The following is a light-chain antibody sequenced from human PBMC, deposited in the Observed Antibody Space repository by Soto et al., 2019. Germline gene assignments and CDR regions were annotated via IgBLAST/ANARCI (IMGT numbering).Light chain of an antibody. J-gene: IGKJ5*01. CDR3: QQRSNLIT. CDR2: GAS. V-gene: IGKV3D-20*02. Sequence: EIVLTQSPGTLSLSPGERVTLSCRASQSVSSSYLAWYQQKPGQAPRLLIHGASSRATGIPARFSGSGSGTDFTLTISSLEPEDFAVYYCQQRSNLITFGQGTRLEIK. CDR1: QSVSSSY.